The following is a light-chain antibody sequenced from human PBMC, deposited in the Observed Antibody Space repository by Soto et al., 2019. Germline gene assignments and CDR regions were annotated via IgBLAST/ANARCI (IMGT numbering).Light chain of an antibody. Sequence: DIQMTQSPSSLSASVGDRVTITCRASQSISNYLNWYQQKPGKAPKLLIYAASSLQSGVPSRFSGSGSGTDFTLTISSLQPGDFATYYCQQSYGTPWTFGQGTKVEIK. V-gene: IGKV1-39*01. CDR2: AAS. J-gene: IGKJ1*01. CDR1: QSISNY. CDR3: QQSYGTPWT.